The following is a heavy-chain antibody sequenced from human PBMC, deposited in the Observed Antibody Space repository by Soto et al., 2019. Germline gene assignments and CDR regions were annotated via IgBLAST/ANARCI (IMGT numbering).Heavy chain of an antibody. J-gene: IGHJ3*02. CDR1: GYTFTSYG. CDR2: ISAYNVNT. CDR3: ASATAMIHYYAFDI. D-gene: IGHD5-18*01. V-gene: IGHV1-18*01. Sequence: QVQLVQSGAEVKKPGASVKVSCKASGYTFTSYGISWVRQAPGQGLEWMGWISAYNVNTNYAQKLQGRVTLTTDTSTSTAYMERRSLRSEDTAVYYGASATAMIHYYAFDIWGQGTMVTVSS.